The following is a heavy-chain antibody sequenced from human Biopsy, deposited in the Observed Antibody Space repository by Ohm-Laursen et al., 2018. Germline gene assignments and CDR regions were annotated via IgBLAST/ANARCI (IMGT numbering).Heavy chain of an antibody. CDR1: GGSFTGHY. CDR3: ARGKRGPVAIPRDDPNRIRGWFDP. CDR2: VSHNGGT. V-gene: IGHV4-34*01. J-gene: IGHJ5*02. D-gene: IGHD2-21*01. Sequence: PSETLSLTCTVSGGSFTGHYWTWIRRPPGKGLEWIGEVSHNGGTNYNPSLKARVSISMDTSKNQFSLNLTSVTAADTALYYCARGKRGPVAIPRDDPNRIRGWFDPWGPGTLVTVSS.